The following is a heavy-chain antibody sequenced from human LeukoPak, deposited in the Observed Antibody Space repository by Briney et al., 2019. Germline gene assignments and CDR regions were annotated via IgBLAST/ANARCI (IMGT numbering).Heavy chain of an antibody. CDR2: ISASGGST. J-gene: IGHJ4*02. CDR1: GFTFNTYA. CDR3: AREAYYYDSSGYYHFDY. D-gene: IGHD3-22*01. Sequence: GGSLRLSCAASGFTFNTYAMTWVRQAPGKGLEWVSTISASGGSTFYTDSVKGRFTISRDNSKNTLYLQMNSLRAGDTAVYYCAREAYYYDSSGYYHFDYWGQGTLVTVSS. V-gene: IGHV3-23*01.